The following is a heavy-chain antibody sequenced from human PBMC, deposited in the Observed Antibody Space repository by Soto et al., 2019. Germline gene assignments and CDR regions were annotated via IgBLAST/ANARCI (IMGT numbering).Heavy chain of an antibody. D-gene: IGHD3-22*01. CDR2: IIPIFGTA. J-gene: IGHJ4*02. CDR1: GGTFSSYS. CDR3: ARVRRSSGYYYGY. Sequence: SVKVSCKASGGTFSSYSISWVRQAPGQGLEWMGGIIPIFGTANYAQKFQGRVTITADESTSTAYMELSSLRSEDTAVYYCARVRRSSGYYYGYWGQGTPVTVSS. V-gene: IGHV1-69*13.